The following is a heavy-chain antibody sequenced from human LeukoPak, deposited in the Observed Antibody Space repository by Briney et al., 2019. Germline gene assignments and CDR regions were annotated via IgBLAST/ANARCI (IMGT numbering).Heavy chain of an antibody. J-gene: IGHJ4*02. CDR1: GYTFTNYG. CDR3: ARDLTHRRNYDSSGYQIVPAF. V-gene: IGHV1-18*01. Sequence: GASVKVSCKAYGYTFTNYGTSWVRQAPGQGLEWMGCISGYNGYTKYAQKLQGRVTMTTDTSTSTAYMELRSLRSDDTAVYYCARDLTHRRNYDSSGYQIVPAFWGQGTLVTVSS. CDR2: ISGYNGYT. D-gene: IGHD3-22*01.